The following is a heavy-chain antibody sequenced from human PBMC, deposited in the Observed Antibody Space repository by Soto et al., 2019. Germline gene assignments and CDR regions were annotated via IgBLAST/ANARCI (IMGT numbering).Heavy chain of an antibody. J-gene: IGHJ6*02. D-gene: IGHD2-2*01. CDR1: GFTFSSYG. V-gene: IGHV3-33*01. Sequence: GGSLRLSCAASGFTFSSYGMHWVRQAPGKGLEWVAVIWYDGSNKYYADSVKGRFTISRDNSKNTLYLQMNSLRAEDTAVYYWARGQARGKVPAAMGGGRAYYYGMDVWGQGTTVTVSS. CDR3: ARGQARGKVPAAMGGGRAYYYGMDV. CDR2: IWYDGSNK.